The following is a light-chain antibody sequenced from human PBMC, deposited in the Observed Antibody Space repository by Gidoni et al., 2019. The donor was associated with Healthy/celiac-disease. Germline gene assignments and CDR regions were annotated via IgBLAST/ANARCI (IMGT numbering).Light chain of an antibody. Sequence: DVVMTQSPDSLAVSLGERATIHCKSSQSVLYSSNNKTYLAWYQQKPGQPPKLLIYWASTRECGVPDRFSGSGSGTDFTLTISSLQAEDAAVYYCQQYYSNPLTFGGGTKVEIK. CDR3: QQYYSNPLT. CDR1: QSVLYSSNNKTY. V-gene: IGKV4-1*01. J-gene: IGKJ4*01. CDR2: WAS.